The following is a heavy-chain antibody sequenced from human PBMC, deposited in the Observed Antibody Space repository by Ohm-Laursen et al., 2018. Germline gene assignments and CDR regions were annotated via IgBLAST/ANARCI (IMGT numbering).Heavy chain of an antibody. CDR2: ISPYSGQT. V-gene: IGHV1-18*01. D-gene: IGHD3-10*01. CDR1: GYTFDSLG. Sequence: ASVKVSCKPSGYTFDSLGITWVRQAPGQGLEWMGWISPYSGQTKYALKLQGRVTMTTDTSTSTAYMDLRGLRSDDTAVYYCARGDTYGFDYWGQGTLVTVSS. J-gene: IGHJ4*02. CDR3: ARGDTYGFDY.